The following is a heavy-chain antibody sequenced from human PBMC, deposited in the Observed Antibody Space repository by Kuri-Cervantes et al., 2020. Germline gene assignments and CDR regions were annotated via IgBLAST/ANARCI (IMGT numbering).Heavy chain of an antibody. CDR3: AIDIVVVPAAISVGQELADY. CDR1: GFTFSSYA. Sequence: GESLKISCAASGFTFSSYAMHWVRQAPGKGLEWVAVISYDGSNKYYADSVKGRFTISRDNSKNTLYLQMNSLRAEDTAVYYCAIDIVVVPAAISVGQELADYWGQGTLVTVSS. CDR2: ISYDGSNK. D-gene: IGHD2-2*02. V-gene: IGHV3-30-3*01. J-gene: IGHJ4*02.